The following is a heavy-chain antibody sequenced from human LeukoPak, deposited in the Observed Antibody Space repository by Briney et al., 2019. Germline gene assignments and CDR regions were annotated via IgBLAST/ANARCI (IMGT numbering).Heavy chain of an antibody. V-gene: IGHV4-59*08. CDR2: IYYTGST. Sequence: PSETLSLTCNVSGGSITSYYWNWIRQPPGKGLEWIGYIYYTGSTNSNPSLRSRVTMSLDTSKNQFSLKLSSVPPTDTARYYCAGSYFYDGNRYFDYWGQGALVTVSS. D-gene: IGHD3-22*01. CDR1: GGSITSYY. J-gene: IGHJ4*02. CDR3: AGSYFYDGNRYFDY.